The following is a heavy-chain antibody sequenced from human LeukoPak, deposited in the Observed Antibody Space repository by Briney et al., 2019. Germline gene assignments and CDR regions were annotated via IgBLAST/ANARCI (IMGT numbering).Heavy chain of an antibody. Sequence: GGSLRLSCEASGFSFSTSGVHWVRQAPGKGLEWMAVISKDGRKNNYADSVKGRFTISRDNSKSTLFLQMNSLRPEDTAIYYCARDLLNYGSAYYDVGIFDSWGQGTLVTVSS. D-gene: IGHD3-10*01. CDR3: ARDLLNYGSAYYDVGIFDS. V-gene: IGHV3-30*04. CDR1: GFSFSTSG. J-gene: IGHJ4*02. CDR2: ISKDGRKN.